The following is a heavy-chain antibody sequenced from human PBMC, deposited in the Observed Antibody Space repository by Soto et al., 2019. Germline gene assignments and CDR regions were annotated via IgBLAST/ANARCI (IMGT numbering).Heavy chain of an antibody. Sequence: PGGSLRLSCAASGFTVSSNYMSWVRQAPGKGLEWVSVIYSGGSTYYADSVKGRFTISRDNSKNTLYLQMNSLRAEDTAVYYCARAGSSSWPDAFDIWGQGTMVTVSS. CDR2: IYSGGST. J-gene: IGHJ3*02. D-gene: IGHD6-13*01. CDR1: GFTVSSNY. V-gene: IGHV3-66*01. CDR3: ARAGSSSWPDAFDI.